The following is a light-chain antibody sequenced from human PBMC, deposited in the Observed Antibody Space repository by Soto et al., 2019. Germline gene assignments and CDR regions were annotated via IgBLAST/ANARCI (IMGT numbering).Light chain of an antibody. Sequence: DIVLTQSPATLALSPGDRATLSCRASQTVGIYLAWYQHKPGQAPRLLIYDASIRATGIPARFSGSGSGTDFTLTISSLEPEDFAVYYCQQRAGWPPLSFGGGSKVQIK. CDR3: QQRAGWPPLS. J-gene: IGKJ4*01. CDR2: DAS. CDR1: QTVGIY. V-gene: IGKV3-11*01.